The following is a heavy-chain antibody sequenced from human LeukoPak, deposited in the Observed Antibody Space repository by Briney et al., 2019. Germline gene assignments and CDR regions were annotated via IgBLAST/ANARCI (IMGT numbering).Heavy chain of an antibody. D-gene: IGHD6-13*01. CDR2: ISGSGGST. V-gene: IGHV3-23*01. J-gene: IGHJ4*02. CDR1: GFSFSSYN. CDR3: ARGGPAAGRFDY. Sequence: PGGSLRLSCAASGFSFSSYNMNWVRQTPGKGLEWVSAISGSGGSTYYADSVKGRFTISRDNSKNTLYLQMNSLRAEDTAVYYCARGGPAAGRFDYWGQGTLVTVSS.